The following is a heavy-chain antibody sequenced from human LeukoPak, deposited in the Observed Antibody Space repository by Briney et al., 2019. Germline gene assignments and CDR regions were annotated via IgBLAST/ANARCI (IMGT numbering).Heavy chain of an antibody. D-gene: IGHD6-19*01. CDR3: ARGNRDSSGWALDY. CDR2: ISSNGGST. Sequence: GGSLRLSCAASGFTLSSYAMHWVRQAPGKGLEYVSAISSNGGSTYHANSVKGRFTISRDNSKNTLYLQMGSLRAEDMAVYYCARGNRDSSGWALDYWGQGTLVTVSS. J-gene: IGHJ4*02. CDR1: GFTLSSYA. V-gene: IGHV3-64*01.